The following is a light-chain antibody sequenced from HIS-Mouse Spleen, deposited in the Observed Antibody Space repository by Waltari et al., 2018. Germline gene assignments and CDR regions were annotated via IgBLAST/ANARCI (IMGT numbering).Light chain of an antibody. Sequence: QSALTQPASVSGSPGQSITISCTGTSSDVGSYNLVSWYQQHPGKAPKLMIYEGSKRPSGVSNRFVGSKSGNTASLTISGLQAEDEADYYGCSYAGSSTVVFGGGTKLTVL. CDR3: CSYAGSSTVV. CDR1: SSDVGSYNL. V-gene: IGLV2-23*01. CDR2: EGS. J-gene: IGLJ2*01.